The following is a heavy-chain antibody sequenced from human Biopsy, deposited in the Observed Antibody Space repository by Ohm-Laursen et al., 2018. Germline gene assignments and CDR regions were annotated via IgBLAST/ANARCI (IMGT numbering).Heavy chain of an antibody. D-gene: IGHD1-26*01. V-gene: IGHV1-69*13. CDR3: ARGPHSGSHSCFDY. J-gene: IGHJ4*02. CDR2: IIPMFGTA. CDR1: GGTFINYA. Sequence: GASVKVSCKPSGGTFINYAISWVRQAPGQGLEWMGGIIPMFGTANYAQMLQGRVTISADESTSTSYMELSSLTTEDTAIYYCARGPHSGSHSCFDYWGRGTLVTVSS.